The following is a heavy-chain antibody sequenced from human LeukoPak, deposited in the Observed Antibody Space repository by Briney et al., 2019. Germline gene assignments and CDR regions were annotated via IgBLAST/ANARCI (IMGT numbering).Heavy chain of an antibody. CDR1: GYSFTSYW. Sequence: AESLQISSKGSGYSFTSYWIGWVRQMPGKGLEGMGIVLSGDADTSYPPSFQGRFTISRHKSISTFYLQWSSLKASDTAMYYCATAPNYSGGYYIGFAYWGEGTLVTVS. J-gene: IGHJ4*02. D-gene: IGHD3-10*01. V-gene: IGHV5-51*01. CDR3: ATAPNYSGGYYIGFAY. CDR2: VLSGDADT.